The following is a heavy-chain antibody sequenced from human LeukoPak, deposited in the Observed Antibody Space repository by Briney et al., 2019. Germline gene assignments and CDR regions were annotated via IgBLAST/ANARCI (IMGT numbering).Heavy chain of an antibody. V-gene: IGHV3-48*02. D-gene: IGHD2-15*01. Sequence: QTGGSLRLSCAASGFTFSSYSMNWVRQAPGKGLEWVSYISSSSSTIYYADSVKGRFTISRDNAKNSLYLQMNSLRDEDTAVYYCARDRYCSGGSCYRYYYYYGMDVWGQGTTVTVSS. CDR1: GFTFSSYS. CDR3: ARDRYCSGGSCYRYYYYYGMDV. J-gene: IGHJ6*02. CDR2: ISSSSSTI.